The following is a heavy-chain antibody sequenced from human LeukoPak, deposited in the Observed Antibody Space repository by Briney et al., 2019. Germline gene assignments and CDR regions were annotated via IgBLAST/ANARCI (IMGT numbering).Heavy chain of an antibody. J-gene: IGHJ4*02. CDR1: GYTFTSYD. V-gene: IGHV1-2*02. CDR3: ARVMRAATGLFDY. D-gene: IGHD6-13*01. Sequence: ASVKVSCKASGYTFTSYDINWVRQATGQGLEWMGWITPNSGGTNYAQKFQGRVTMTRDTSISTAYMELSRLRFDDTAVYYCARVMRAATGLFDYWGQGTLVTVSS. CDR2: ITPNSGGT.